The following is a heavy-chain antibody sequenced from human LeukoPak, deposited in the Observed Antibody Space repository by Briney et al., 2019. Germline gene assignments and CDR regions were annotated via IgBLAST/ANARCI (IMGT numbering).Heavy chain of an antibody. CDR1: GFTFSDYS. V-gene: IGHV3-48*04. D-gene: IGHD1-14*01. CDR3: AKEHNHPFDN. Sequence: GGSLRLSCVASGFTFSDYSLNWVRQAPGKGLEWISYIGISSGNTKYADSVKGRFTISGDNAKNSLYLQMNSLRVEDTAVYYCAKEHNHPFDNRGPGTLVTVSS. CDR2: IGISSGNT. J-gene: IGHJ4*02.